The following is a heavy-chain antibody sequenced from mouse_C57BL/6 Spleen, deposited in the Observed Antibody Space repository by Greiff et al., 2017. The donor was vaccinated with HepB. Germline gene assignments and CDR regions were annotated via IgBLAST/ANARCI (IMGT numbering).Heavy chain of an antibody. Sequence: EVKVEESGGGLVQPGGSLKLSCAASGFTFSDYYMYWVRQTPEKRLEWVAYISNGGGSTYYPDTVKGRFTISRDNAKNTLYLQMSRLKSEDTAMYYCASHYYMDYWGQGTSVTVSS. D-gene: IGHD1-1*01. CDR3: ASHYYMDY. V-gene: IGHV5-12*01. CDR2: ISNGGGST. J-gene: IGHJ4*01. CDR1: GFTFSDYY.